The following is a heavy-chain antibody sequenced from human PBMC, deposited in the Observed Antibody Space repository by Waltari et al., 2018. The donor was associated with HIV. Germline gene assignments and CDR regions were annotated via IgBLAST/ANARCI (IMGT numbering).Heavy chain of an antibody. D-gene: IGHD3-22*01. CDR1: GYHFTSYD. CDR3: ARVYYDSSGYYGAAGY. Sequence: QVQLVQSGAEVKKPGASVKVSCKASGYHFTSYDINWVRQATGQGLEWMGWMNPNSGNTGYAQKFQGRVTMTRNTSISTAFMEVSSLRSEDTAVYYCARVYYDSSGYYGAAGYWGQGTLVTVSS. CDR2: MNPNSGNT. V-gene: IGHV1-8*01. J-gene: IGHJ4*02.